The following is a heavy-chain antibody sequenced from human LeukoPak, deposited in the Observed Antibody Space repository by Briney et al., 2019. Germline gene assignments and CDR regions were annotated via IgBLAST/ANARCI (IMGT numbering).Heavy chain of an antibody. J-gene: IGHJ3*02. CDR3: ARDYYGSGSYFDAFDI. CDR2: INPNSGGT. V-gene: IGHV1-2*02. D-gene: IGHD3-10*01. CDR1: GYTFTSYY. Sequence: ASVKVSCKASGYTFTSYYMHWVRQAPGQGLEWMGWINPNSGGTNYAQKFQGRVTMTRDTSISTAYMELSRLRSDDTAVYYCARDYYGSGSYFDAFDIWGQGTMVTVSS.